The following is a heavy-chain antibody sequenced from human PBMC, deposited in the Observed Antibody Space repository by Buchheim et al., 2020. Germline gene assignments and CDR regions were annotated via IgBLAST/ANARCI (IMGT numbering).Heavy chain of an antibody. CDR2: ISSSDSSI. CDR3: ARDRIGIRSNRFDP. D-gene: IGHD2-21*01. V-gene: IGHV3-48*03. J-gene: IGHJ5*02. CDR1: GFTFSSYE. Sequence: EVQLVESGGGLVQPGGSLRLSCAASGFTFSSYEMNWVRQAPGKGLEWVSYISSSDSSIYYADSVKGRFTISRDNAKNSLYLQMNSLRAEDTAVYYCARDRIGIRSNRFDPWGQGTL.